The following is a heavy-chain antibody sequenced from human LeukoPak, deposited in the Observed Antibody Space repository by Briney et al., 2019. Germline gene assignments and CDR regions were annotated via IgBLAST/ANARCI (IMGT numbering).Heavy chain of an antibody. CDR2: IKQDGSEK. Sequence: GGSLRLSCAASGFTFSSYWMSWVRQAPGKGLEWVANIKQDGSEKYYVDSVKGRFTISRDNAKNSLYLQMNSLRAEGTAVYYCARHYSSGWYSYFDYWGQGTLVTVSS. V-gene: IGHV3-7*01. CDR1: GFTFSSYW. CDR3: ARHYSSGWYSYFDY. D-gene: IGHD6-19*01. J-gene: IGHJ4*02.